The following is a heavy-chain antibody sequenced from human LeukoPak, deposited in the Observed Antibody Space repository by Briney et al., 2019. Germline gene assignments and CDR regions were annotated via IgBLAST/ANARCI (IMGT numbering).Heavy chain of an antibody. J-gene: IGHJ4*02. Sequence: PGGSLRPSCAASGFTFDDYGMSWVRQAPGKGLEWVSGINWNGGSTGYADSVKGRFTISRDNAKNSLYLQMNSLRAEDTALYYCARDLSVWWLENGSYYFDYWGQGTLVTVSS. CDR3: ARDLSVWWLENGSYYFDY. CDR1: GFTFDDYG. CDR2: INWNGGST. V-gene: IGHV3-20*04. D-gene: IGHD6-19*01.